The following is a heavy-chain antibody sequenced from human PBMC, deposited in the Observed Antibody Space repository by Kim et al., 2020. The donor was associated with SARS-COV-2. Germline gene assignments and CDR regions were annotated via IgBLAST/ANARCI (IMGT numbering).Heavy chain of an antibody. CDR1: GFSLGVYA. CDR2: IGGLGGGI. Sequence: GGSLRLSCAASGFSLGVYAMSWVRQAPGKGLEWVSTIGGLGGGIVHADSVKGRFTISRDNSKNTLYLQMTNLKTEDTATYYCARRPGTAAPGTAHFHPWGQGTLVTVSS. J-gene: IGHJ1*01. V-gene: IGHV3-23*01. CDR3: ARRPGTAAPGTAHFHP. D-gene: IGHD6-13*01.